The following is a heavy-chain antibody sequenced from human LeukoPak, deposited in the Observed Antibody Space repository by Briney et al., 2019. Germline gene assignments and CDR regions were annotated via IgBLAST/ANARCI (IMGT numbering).Heavy chain of an antibody. D-gene: IGHD3-22*01. Sequence: GGSLRLSCAASGLSFSNAWMSWVRQAPGKGLEWIGRIKSKTDGGTTDYAAPVKGRFTISRDDSKDTVYLQINSLKTEDTAVYYCNNYYGSSGYIRGFDYWGQGTLVTVSS. J-gene: IGHJ4*02. CDR1: GLSFSNAW. V-gene: IGHV3-15*01. CDR3: NNYYGSSGYIRGFDY. CDR2: IKSKTDGGTT.